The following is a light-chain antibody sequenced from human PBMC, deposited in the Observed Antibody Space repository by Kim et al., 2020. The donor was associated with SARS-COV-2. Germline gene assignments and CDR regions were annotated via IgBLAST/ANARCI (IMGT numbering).Light chain of an antibody. Sequence: QSALTQPASVSGSPGQSITISCTGTSSDVGGYNYVSWYQQHPGKAPKLMIYDVSKRPPGVSNRFSGSKSGNTASLTISALQAEDEADYYCSSYTSSSTLVFGGGTQLTVL. CDR3: SSYTSSSTLV. V-gene: IGLV2-14*01. CDR2: DVS. CDR1: SSDVGGYNY. J-gene: IGLJ2*01.